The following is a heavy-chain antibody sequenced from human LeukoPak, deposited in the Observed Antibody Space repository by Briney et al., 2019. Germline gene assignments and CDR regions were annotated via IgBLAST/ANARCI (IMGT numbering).Heavy chain of an antibody. V-gene: IGHV3-48*02. J-gene: IGHJ5*02. Sequence: GGSLRLSCAASGFTVSSNYMTWVRQAPGKGLEWVSYISSSSSTIYYADSVKGRFTISRDNAKSSLYLQMNSLTDEDTAVYYCARTFYYDSSTYPNWFDPWGQGTLVTVSS. D-gene: IGHD3-22*01. CDR1: GFTVSSNY. CDR3: ARTFYYDSSTYPNWFDP. CDR2: ISSSSSTI.